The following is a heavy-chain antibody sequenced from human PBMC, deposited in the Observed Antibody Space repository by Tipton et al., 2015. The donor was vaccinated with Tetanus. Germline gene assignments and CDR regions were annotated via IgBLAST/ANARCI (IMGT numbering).Heavy chain of an antibody. J-gene: IGHJ4*02. CDR2: ISYDGSHK. CDR3: ARDRDGDYAAFDY. Sequence: SLRLSCAASGFTFSSYAMHWVRQAPGKGLEWVAVISYDGSHKYYADSVKGRFTISRDNSKNTLYLQMNSLRAEDTAVYYCARDRDGDYAAFDYWGQGTLVTVSS. CDR1: GFTFSSYA. V-gene: IGHV3-30*14. D-gene: IGHD4-17*01.